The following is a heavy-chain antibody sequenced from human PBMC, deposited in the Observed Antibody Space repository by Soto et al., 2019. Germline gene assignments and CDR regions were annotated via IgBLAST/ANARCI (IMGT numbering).Heavy chain of an antibody. CDR3: ARGKYCSGSLRLPDDFDI. D-gene: IGHD2-15*01. CDR1: GYTFTSYY. Sequence: GSSVKVSCRASGYTFTSYYMHWVRQAPGQGLEWMGIINPSGGSTSYAQKFLGRVTMTRDTSTSTVYMELSSLRYEDTAVYYCARGKYCSGSLRLPDDFDISGQAT. CDR2: INPSGGST. J-gene: IGHJ3*02. V-gene: IGHV1-46*01.